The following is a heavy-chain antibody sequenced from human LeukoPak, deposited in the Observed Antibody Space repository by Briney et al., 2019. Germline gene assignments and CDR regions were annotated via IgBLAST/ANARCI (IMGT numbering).Heavy chain of an antibody. CDR3: AREYVADSSPLFDY. CDR2: INPNTGGT. D-gene: IGHD6-13*01. V-gene: IGHV1-2*02. J-gene: IGHJ4*02. CDR1: GSSFIGYS. Sequence: AAVTVSCKASGSSFIGYSMHWVRQAPGQGLEWMGWINPNTGGTNYAQKFQGRVTMTRDTSISTAYMELSSLRSDDTAVYHCAREYVADSSPLFDYWGQGSLVTVSS.